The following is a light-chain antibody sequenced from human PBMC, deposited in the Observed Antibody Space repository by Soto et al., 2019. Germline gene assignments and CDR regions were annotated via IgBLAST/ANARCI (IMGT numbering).Light chain of an antibody. CDR3: QQYGSSPWT. CDR2: GAS. Sequence: EVVLTQSPGTLSSSPGERATLSCRASQRINNKYLAWYQQKHGQAPRLLIYGASSRATGIPDRFSGSGSGTDFTLTISRLEPQDFAVYYCQQYGSSPWTFGQGTKV. V-gene: IGKV3-20*01. CDR1: QRINNKY. J-gene: IGKJ1*01.